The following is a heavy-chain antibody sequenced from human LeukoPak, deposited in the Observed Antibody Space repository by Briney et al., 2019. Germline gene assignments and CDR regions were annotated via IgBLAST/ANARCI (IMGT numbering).Heavy chain of an antibody. J-gene: IGHJ4*02. CDR1: GYTFTSYG. Sequence: ASVKVSCKASGYTFTSYGISWVRQAPGQGLEWMGWISAYNGNTNYAQRLQGRVTMTTDTSTSTAYMELRSLRSDDTAVYYCAREDGDYYGSGSYDYWGQGTLVTVSS. V-gene: IGHV1-18*01. CDR2: ISAYNGNT. CDR3: AREDGDYYGSGSYDY. D-gene: IGHD3-10*01.